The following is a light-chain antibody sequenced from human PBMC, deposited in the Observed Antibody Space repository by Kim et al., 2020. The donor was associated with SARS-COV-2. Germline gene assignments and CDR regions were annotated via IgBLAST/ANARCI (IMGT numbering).Light chain of an antibody. V-gene: IGKV3-20*01. CDR1: QSVSNSY. J-gene: IGKJ4*01. CDR3: QQYGSSPLT. CDR2: GAS. Sequence: APGGRAALSCRASQSVSNSYLAWYQQKPGQAPRLLIYGASSRATGIPDRFSGSGSGTDFTFSISRLEPEDFAVYYCQQYGSSPLTFGGGTKVDIK.